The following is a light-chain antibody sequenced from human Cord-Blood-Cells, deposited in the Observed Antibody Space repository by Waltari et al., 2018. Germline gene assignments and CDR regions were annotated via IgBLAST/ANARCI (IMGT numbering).Light chain of an antibody. J-gene: IGLJ2*01. CDR2: DVS. CDR1: SGDVGGYTY. V-gene: IGLV2-14*01. Sequence: QAALPQPASVSGSPGQSTTIPCTGTSGDVGGYTYSSWYQQHPGKAPKLMIYDVSNRPSGVSNRFSGSKSGNTASLTISGLQAEDEADYYCSSYTSSSTVVFGGGTKLTVL. CDR3: SSYTSSSTVV.